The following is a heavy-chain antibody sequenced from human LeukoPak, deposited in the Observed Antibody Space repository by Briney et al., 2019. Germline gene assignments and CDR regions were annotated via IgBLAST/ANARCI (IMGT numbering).Heavy chain of an antibody. CDR3: AREGTVTSDYYYYGMDV. J-gene: IGHJ6*02. Sequence: ASVKVSCKASGATFSSYAISWVRQAPGQGLEWMGGIIPIFGTANYAQKFQGRVTITADESTSTAYMELSSLRSEDTAVYYCAREGTVTSDYYYYGMDVWGQGTTVTVSS. CDR1: GATFSSYA. CDR2: IIPIFGTA. V-gene: IGHV1-69*13. D-gene: IGHD4-17*01.